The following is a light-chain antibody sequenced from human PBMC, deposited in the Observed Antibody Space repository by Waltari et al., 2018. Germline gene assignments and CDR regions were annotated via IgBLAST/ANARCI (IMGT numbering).Light chain of an antibody. CDR1: QSISSY. Sequence: DIQMTQSPSSLSTSVGDRVTITCRVSQSISSYLNWYQQKPGKAPKLLIYAASSLQSGVPSRFSGSGSGTDFTLTISSLQREDFVTYYCQQSYSTPRTFGQGTRLEIK. CDR2: AAS. V-gene: IGKV1-39*01. J-gene: IGKJ2*01. CDR3: QQSYSTPRT.